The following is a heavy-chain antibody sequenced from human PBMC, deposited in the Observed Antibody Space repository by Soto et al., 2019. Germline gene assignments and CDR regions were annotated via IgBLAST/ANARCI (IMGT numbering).Heavy chain of an antibody. J-gene: IGHJ5*02. CDR3: ARAMYYYDSSGYLVWFDP. Sequence: GGSLRLSCAASGFTFSDYYMSWIRQAPGKGLEWVSYISSSGSTIYYADSVKGRFTISRDNAKNSLYLQMNSLRAEDTAVYYCARAMYYYDSSGYLVWFDPWGQVTLVTLSS. V-gene: IGHV3-11*01. D-gene: IGHD3-22*01. CDR1: GFTFSDYY. CDR2: ISSSGSTI.